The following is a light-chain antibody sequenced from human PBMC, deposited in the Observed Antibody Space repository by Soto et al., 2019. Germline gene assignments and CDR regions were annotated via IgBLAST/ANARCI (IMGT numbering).Light chain of an antibody. CDR2: DAS. V-gene: IGKV3-11*01. CDR3: QHRYGFT. Sequence: DIVLTQSPATLYLSPGERATLSCRASQSFNSYLAWYQQKPGQAPRLLIHDASHRATGVPARFSGSGSGTDFTLTISSLEPEDFAVYYCQHRYGFTFGPGTKVDIK. J-gene: IGKJ3*01. CDR1: QSFNSY.